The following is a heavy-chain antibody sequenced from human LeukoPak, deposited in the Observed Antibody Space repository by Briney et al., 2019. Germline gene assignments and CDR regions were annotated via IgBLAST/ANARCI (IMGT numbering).Heavy chain of an antibody. V-gene: IGHV3-7*01. CDR3: GGGLVRGPKDY. D-gene: IGHD3-10*01. Sequence: PGGSLRLSCAASGFTFSSYWTSWVRQAPGKGLEWVANIKQGGSEKFYVDSVKGRFTISRDNAKNSLYLQMNSQRAEDTAVYYCGGGLVRGPKDYWGQGTLVTVSS. J-gene: IGHJ4*02. CDR1: GFTFSSYW. CDR2: IKQGGSEK.